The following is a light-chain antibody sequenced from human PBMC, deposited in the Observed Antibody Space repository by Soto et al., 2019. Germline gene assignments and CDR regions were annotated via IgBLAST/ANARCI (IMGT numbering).Light chain of an antibody. CDR1: QSIKNL. V-gene: IGKV3-15*01. CDR2: GTS. CDR3: QQYDNWPIT. J-gene: IGKJ5*01. Sequence: TQPPATLSVSPGEGATLSCRASQSIKNLLAWYQQRPGQSPRLLFYGTSTRATGVPARFSGSGSGTEFTLAISSLQSEDFAVYYCQQYDNWPITFGQGTRLEIK.